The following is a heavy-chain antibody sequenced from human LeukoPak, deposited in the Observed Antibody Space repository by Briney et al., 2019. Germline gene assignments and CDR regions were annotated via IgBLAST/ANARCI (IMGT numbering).Heavy chain of an antibody. J-gene: IGHJ5*02. V-gene: IGHV1-69*04. Sequence: GSSVKVSCKASGGTFSSYAISWGRQAPGQGLEWMGRIIPTLGIANYAQKFQGRVTITADKSTSTAYMELSSLRSEDTAVYYCARGNRWRVGNWNDVGFDPWGQGTLVTVSS. CDR3: ARGNRWRVGNWNDVGFDP. CDR2: IIPTLGIA. D-gene: IGHD1-20*01. CDR1: GGTFSSYA.